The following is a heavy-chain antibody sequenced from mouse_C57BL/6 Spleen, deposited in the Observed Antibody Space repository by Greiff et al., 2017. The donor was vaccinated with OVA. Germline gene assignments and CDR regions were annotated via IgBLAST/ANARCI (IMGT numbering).Heavy chain of an antibody. Sequence: VHVKQSGPVLVKPGASVKMSCKASGYTFTDYYMNWVKQSHGKSLEWIGVINPYNGGTSYNQKFKGKATLTVDKSSSTAYMELNSLTSEDSAVYYCAREGSSGYVFDYWGQGTTLTVSS. D-gene: IGHD3-2*02. CDR2: INPYNGGT. CDR3: AREGSSGYVFDY. V-gene: IGHV1-19*01. J-gene: IGHJ2*01. CDR1: GYTFTDYY.